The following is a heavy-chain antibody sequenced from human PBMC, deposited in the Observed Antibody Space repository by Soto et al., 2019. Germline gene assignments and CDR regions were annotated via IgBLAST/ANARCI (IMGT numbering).Heavy chain of an antibody. V-gene: IGHV4-39*02. D-gene: IGHD4-17*01. Sequence: SETLSLTCTVSGGSTSSSLYQWVWIRQPPGKGLEWIGNVYYNGNTYYNTSLKSRLTISVDTSNNQFSLKVRSVTAEDTAVYYCARDGHGGTDYRGQGTPVTVSS. CDR2: VYYNGNT. CDR3: ARDGHGGTDY. CDR1: GGSTSSSLYQ. J-gene: IGHJ4*02.